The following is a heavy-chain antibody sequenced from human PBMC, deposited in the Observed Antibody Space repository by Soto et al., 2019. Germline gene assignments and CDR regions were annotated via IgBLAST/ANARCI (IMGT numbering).Heavy chain of an antibody. CDR3: GSAIGRGIIRD. CDR2: IYSSGTFI. Sequence: EVQLVESGGGLVKPGGSLRLSCTASGFIFRTYGMTWVRQAPGKGLEWVSSIYSSGTFIYYADSVKGRFTISRDDAKNSLCLQMNSLRAEDTAVYYCGSAIGRGIIRDWGQGTLVTVSS. V-gene: IGHV3-21*01. CDR1: GFIFRTYG. J-gene: IGHJ4*02. D-gene: IGHD3-10*01.